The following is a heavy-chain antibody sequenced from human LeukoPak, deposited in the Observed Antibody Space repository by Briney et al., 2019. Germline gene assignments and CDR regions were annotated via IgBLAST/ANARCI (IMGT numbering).Heavy chain of an antibody. Sequence: GGSLRLSCAASGFTFRNYGMHWVRQATGKGLEWVSFIWSDGNNRFYADSVKGRFTISRDNSKNMLYLQMDTLRAEDTALYYCAKDPGASVSGFHMDVWGRGTTVIVSS. CDR2: IWSDGNNR. CDR1: GFTFRNYG. D-gene: IGHD2-8*02. J-gene: IGHJ6*03. V-gene: IGHV3-30*02. CDR3: AKDPGASVSGFHMDV.